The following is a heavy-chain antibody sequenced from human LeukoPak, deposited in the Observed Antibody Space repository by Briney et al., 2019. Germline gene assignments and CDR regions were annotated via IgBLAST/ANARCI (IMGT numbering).Heavy chain of an antibody. J-gene: IGHJ4*02. D-gene: IGHD3-22*01. V-gene: IGHV3-23*01. CDR2: ISGSGGST. Sequence: GGSLRLSCAASGFTFSSYAMSWVRQAPGKGLEWVSAISGSGGSTYYADSVKGRFTISRDNPKNTLYLQMNSLRAEDTAVYYCAKYYYDSSFYYFDYWGQGTLVTVSS. CDR1: GFTFSSYA. CDR3: AKYYYDSSFYYFDY.